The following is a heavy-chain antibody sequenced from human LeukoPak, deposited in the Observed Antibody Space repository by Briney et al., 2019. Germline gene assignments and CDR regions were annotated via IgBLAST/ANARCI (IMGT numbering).Heavy chain of an antibody. Sequence: ASVKVSCKASGYTFTGYYIHWVRQAPGQGLEWMGWINLNSGGTIYAQKFQGRVTMTRDTSISTAYMELSRLRSDDTAVYYCARDPHYGDFRRYYFYMDVWGKGTTVTVSS. CDR2: INLNSGGT. CDR1: GYTFTGYY. CDR3: ARDPHYGDFRRYYFYMDV. D-gene: IGHD4-17*01. J-gene: IGHJ6*03. V-gene: IGHV1-2*02.